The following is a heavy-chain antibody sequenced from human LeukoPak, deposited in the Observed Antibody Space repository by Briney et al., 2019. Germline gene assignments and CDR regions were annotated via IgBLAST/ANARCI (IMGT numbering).Heavy chain of an antibody. J-gene: IGHJ4*02. CDR1: GFTFSSYS. Sequence: GGSLRLSCAASGFTFSSYSMNWVRQAPGKGLEWVSSISSSSSYIYYADSVKGRFTISRDNAKNSLYLQMNSLRAEDTAVYYCARERRWLQSPFDYWGQGTLVTVSS. V-gene: IGHV3-21*01. CDR2: ISSSSSYI. CDR3: ARERRWLQSPFDY. D-gene: IGHD5-24*01.